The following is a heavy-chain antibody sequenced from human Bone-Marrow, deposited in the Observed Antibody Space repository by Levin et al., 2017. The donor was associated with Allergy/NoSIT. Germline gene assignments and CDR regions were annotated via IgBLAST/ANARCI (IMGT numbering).Heavy chain of an antibody. D-gene: IGHD6-13*01. V-gene: IGHV4-59*01. CDR3: ARAESGRRGIAAAH. Sequence: PGGSLRLSCTVSGGSISSYYWSWIRQPPGKGLEWIGYIYYSGSTNYNPSLKSRVTISVDTSKNQFSLKLSSVTAADTAVYYCARAESGRRGIAAAHWGQGTLVTVSS. J-gene: IGHJ4*02. CDR2: IYYSGST. CDR1: GGSISSYY.